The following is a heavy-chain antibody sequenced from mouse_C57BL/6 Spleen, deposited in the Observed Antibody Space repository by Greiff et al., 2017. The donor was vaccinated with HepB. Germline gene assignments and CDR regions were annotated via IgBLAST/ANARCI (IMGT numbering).Heavy chain of an antibody. V-gene: IGHV1-52*01. CDR3: AGWGDVGFAY. D-gene: IGHD3-3*01. CDR2: IDPSDSDT. J-gene: IGHJ3*01. Sequence: QVQLQQPGAELVRPGSSVKLSCKASGYTFTSYWMHWVKQRPIQGLEWIGNIDPSDSDTHYNQKFKDKATLTVDKSSSTAYMQLSSLTSEDSAVCYCAGWGDVGFAYWGQGTLVTVSA. CDR1: GYTFTSYW.